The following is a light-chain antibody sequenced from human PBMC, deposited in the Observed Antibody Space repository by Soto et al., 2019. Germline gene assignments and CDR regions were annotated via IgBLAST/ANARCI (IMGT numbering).Light chain of an antibody. CDR1: QSVNTN. Sequence: ETVMTQSPATLSASPGERAPLSCRASQSVNTNLAWYQQKPGQAPRLLIYGASTRATGIPARFSGSGSGTEFTLTISSLQSEDFAVYYCQQYNNWPRTFGQGTKVDI. V-gene: IGKV3-15*01. J-gene: IGKJ1*01. CDR3: QQYNNWPRT. CDR2: GAS.